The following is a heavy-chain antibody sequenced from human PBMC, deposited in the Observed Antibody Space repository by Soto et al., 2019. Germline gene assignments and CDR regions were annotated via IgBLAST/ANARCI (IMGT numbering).Heavy chain of an antibody. CDR2: ISWNSGSI. V-gene: IGHV3-9*01. D-gene: IGHD2-15*01. CDR1: GFTFDDYA. Sequence: GGSLRLSCAASGFTFDDYAMHWVRQAPGKGLEWVSGISWNSGSIGYADSVKGRFTISRDNAKNSLYLLMNSLRAEDTALYYCANIGYCSGGSCYSGLFGAFDIWGQGTMVTVSS. J-gene: IGHJ3*02. CDR3: ANIGYCSGGSCYSGLFGAFDI.